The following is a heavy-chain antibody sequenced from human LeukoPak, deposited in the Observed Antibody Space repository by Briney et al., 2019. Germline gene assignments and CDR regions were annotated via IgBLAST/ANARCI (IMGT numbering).Heavy chain of an antibody. Sequence: EGSLRLSCVGSGFTFSDYCMSWIRQAPGKGLEWVSYICSSVSTIYYADSVRGRFTISRDNAKNSLFLQMNSLRVEDTAMYYCARDVDTAIIARTRFDPWGQGTLVTVSS. V-gene: IGHV3-11*01. CDR2: ICSSVSTI. CDR3: ARDVDTAIIARTRFDP. D-gene: IGHD5-18*01. J-gene: IGHJ5*02. CDR1: GFTFSDYC.